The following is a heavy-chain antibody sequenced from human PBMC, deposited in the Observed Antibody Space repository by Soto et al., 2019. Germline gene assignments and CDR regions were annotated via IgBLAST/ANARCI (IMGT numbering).Heavy chain of an antibody. D-gene: IGHD2-2*01. CDR1: GGTFSSYA. Sequence: QVQLVQSGAEVKKPGSSVKVSCKASGGTFSSYAISWVRQAPGQGLEWMGGIIPIFGTANYAQKFQGRVTITADESTSTAYMELSSLRSEDTVVYYCAGALAGGVCSSTSCYDYWGQGTLVTVSS. J-gene: IGHJ4*02. CDR3: AGALAGGVCSSTSCYDY. V-gene: IGHV1-69*01. CDR2: IIPIFGTA.